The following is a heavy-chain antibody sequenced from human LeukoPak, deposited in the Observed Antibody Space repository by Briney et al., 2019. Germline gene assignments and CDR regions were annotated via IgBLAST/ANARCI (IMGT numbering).Heavy chain of an antibody. CDR2: IGWNSGGI. CDR1: GFTFSSYA. V-gene: IGHV3-9*01. D-gene: IGHD6-13*01. Sequence: AGGSLRLSCAASGFTFSSYAMSWVRQAPGKGLEWVSGIGWNSGGIVYADSVKGRFTISRDNAKNSLYLQMNSLGAEDTAFYYCVKVTAAGFVDHWGQETLVTVSS. CDR3: VKVTAAGFVDH. J-gene: IGHJ4*02.